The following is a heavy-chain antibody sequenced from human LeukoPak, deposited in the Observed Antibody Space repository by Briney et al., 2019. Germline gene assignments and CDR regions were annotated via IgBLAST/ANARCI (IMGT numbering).Heavy chain of an antibody. Sequence: ASVKVSCKASGYIFTDYYMHWVRQAPGQELGWMGRINPNSGGTNYAQKFQGRVTMTRDTSISTAYTELSSLRSEDTAVYYCARGPEMATITPYYFDYWGQGTLVTVSS. CDR1: GYIFTDYY. D-gene: IGHD5-24*01. CDR2: INPNSGGT. CDR3: ARGPEMATITPYYFDY. J-gene: IGHJ4*02. V-gene: IGHV1/OR15-1*01.